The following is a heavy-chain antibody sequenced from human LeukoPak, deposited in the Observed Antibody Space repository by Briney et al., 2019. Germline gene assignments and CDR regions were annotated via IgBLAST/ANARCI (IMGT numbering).Heavy chain of an antibody. V-gene: IGHV3-53*01. J-gene: IGHJ4*02. Sequence: GGSLRLSCAASGFTVSSNYMSWVRQAPGKGLEWISIIYTGGTTYYADSVKGRFTISRGTSKNTLYLQMNSLRVEDTAVYYCARNSAFDYWGQGTLVTVSS. CDR1: GFTVSSNY. CDR3: ARNSAFDY. CDR2: IYTGGTT. D-gene: IGHD1-1*01.